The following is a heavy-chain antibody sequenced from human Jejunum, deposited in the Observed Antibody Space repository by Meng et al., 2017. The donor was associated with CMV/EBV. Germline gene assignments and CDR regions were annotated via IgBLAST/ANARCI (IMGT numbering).Heavy chain of an antibody. CDR1: GASISSGGSF. D-gene: IGHD5-24*01. V-gene: IGHV4-39*06. Sequence: SGASISSGGSFWGWVRQPPGKGLEWIGSIDYSGTTRYNPSLGSRVVISVDTSMNQLTLRLDSVTAADTAVYYCARDGEGRWLQLGCWGQGTLVTVSS. CDR3: ARDGEGRWLQLGC. J-gene: IGHJ4*02. CDR2: IDYSGTT.